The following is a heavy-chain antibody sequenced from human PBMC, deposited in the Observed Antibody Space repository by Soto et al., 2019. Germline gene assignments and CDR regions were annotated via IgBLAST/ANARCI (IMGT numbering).Heavy chain of an antibody. V-gene: IGHV1-18*01. D-gene: IGHD4-17*01. CDR2: INVHDGNT. Sequence: ASVKVSCKASGYSFKVYGISWVRQTPGQGLEWMGWINVHDGNTNFGERFKGRITLTTDKSTDTAYMELWSLRSDDTAMYYCARADYGENNWLDPWGQGTQVTVSS. CDR3: ARADYGENNWLDP. CDR1: GYSFKVYG. J-gene: IGHJ5*02.